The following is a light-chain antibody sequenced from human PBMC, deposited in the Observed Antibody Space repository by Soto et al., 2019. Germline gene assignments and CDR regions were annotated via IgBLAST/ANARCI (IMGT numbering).Light chain of an antibody. CDR2: AAY. CDR1: QSISSW. V-gene: IGKV1-5*01. Sequence: DIQMTQSPSTLYASVGDRVTLTCRASQSISSWLAWYQQKPGKAPKRLIYAAYSLQSGVTSRFSGSGSGTEFTLTISSLQPEDFATYYCLLDFRYFWAFGQGTKVDI. CDR3: LLDFRYFWA. J-gene: IGKJ1*01.